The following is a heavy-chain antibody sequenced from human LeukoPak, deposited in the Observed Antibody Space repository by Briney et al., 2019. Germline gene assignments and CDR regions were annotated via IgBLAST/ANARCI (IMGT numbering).Heavy chain of an antibody. CDR1: GGSISSSSYY. Sequence: KSSETLSLTCTVSGGSISSSSYYWGWIRQPPGKGLEWIGSIYYSGSTYYNPSLKSRVTISVDTSKNQFSLKLSSVTAADTAVYYCARRTVTTADAFDIWGQGTKVTVSS. V-gene: IGHV4-39*07. CDR2: IYYSGST. CDR3: ARRTVTTADAFDI. D-gene: IGHD4-17*01. J-gene: IGHJ3*02.